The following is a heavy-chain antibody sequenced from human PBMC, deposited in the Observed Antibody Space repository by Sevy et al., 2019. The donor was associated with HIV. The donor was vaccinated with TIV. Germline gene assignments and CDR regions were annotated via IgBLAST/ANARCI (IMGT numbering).Heavy chain of an antibody. V-gene: IGHV4-34*01. CDR3: ARHCTGSSCSHAFNI. CDR1: GGSFSGYY. CDR2: INHSGGT. D-gene: IGHD2-15*01. Sequence: TLSLTCAVYGGSFSGYYWSWIRQPPGKGLEWIGEINHSGGTNYNPSHKSRVTISVDTSKNQFSLKLNSVTAADTAVYYCARHCTGSSCSHAFNIWGQGTMVTVSS. J-gene: IGHJ3*02.